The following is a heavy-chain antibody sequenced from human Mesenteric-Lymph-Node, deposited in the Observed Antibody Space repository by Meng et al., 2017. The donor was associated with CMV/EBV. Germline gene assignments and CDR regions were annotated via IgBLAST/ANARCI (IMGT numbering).Heavy chain of an antibody. V-gene: IGHV3-23*01. CDR1: GFTFNDYA. D-gene: IGHD3/OR15-3a*01. J-gene: IGHJ5*02. Sequence: GGSLRLSCTASGFTFNDYAMNWVRQTPGKGLEWVSGVSGSGFSPYYADSVRGRFIISRDNSKNTLYLQMDSLRAGDTAVYYCAKGTSYDFWGGHNWFDPWGQGTLVTVSS. CDR2: VSGSGFSP. CDR3: AKGTSYDFWGGHNWFDP.